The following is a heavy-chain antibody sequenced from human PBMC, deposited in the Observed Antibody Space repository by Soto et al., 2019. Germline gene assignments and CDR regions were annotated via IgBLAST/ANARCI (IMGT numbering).Heavy chain of an antibody. CDR2: IYPGDSDT. Sequence: PGESLKISCKGSGYSFTSYWIGWVRQMPGKGLEWMGIIYPGDSDTRYSPSFQGQVTISADKSISTAYLQWSSLKASDTAMYYCARQRCSGGSCYPLDAFDIWGQGTIVTVSS. D-gene: IGHD2-15*01. CDR3: ARQRCSGGSCYPLDAFDI. J-gene: IGHJ3*02. V-gene: IGHV5-51*01. CDR1: GYSFTSYW.